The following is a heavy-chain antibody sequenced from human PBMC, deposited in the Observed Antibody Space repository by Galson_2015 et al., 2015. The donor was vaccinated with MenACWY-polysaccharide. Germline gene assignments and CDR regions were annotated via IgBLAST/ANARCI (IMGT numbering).Heavy chain of an antibody. V-gene: IGHV3-23*01. CDR2: ISGNAVGR. D-gene: IGHD2-15*01. J-gene: IGHJ3*01. Sequence: SLRLSCAASGFSFNTYAMSWVRQAPGKGLEWVSAISGNAVGRYYADSVRGRFTISRDNSENTMFLHLSSLRAEDTAVYYCAKEGYCPPTAGGGGGGGAFDVRGQGTLVTVSS. CDR3: AKEGYCPPTAGGGGGGGAFDV. CDR1: GFSFNTYA.